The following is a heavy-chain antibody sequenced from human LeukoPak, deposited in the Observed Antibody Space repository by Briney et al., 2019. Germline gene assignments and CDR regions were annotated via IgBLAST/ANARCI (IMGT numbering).Heavy chain of an antibody. Sequence: GASVKLSCKASGFTFTSYGISWVRQAPGQGLEWMGWISAYNSNTNYAQKLQGRVTMTTDTSTSTAYMELRSLRAEDTAVYYCARGYSSGTSGYKIWLDPWGQGTLVTVS. V-gene: IGHV1-18*01. CDR3: ARGYSSGTSGYKIWLDP. J-gene: IGHJ5*02. CDR1: GFTFTSYG. D-gene: IGHD2-2*02. CDR2: ISAYNSNT.